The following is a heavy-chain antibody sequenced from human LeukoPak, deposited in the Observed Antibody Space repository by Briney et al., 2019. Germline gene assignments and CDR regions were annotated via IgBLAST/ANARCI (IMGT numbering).Heavy chain of an antibody. Sequence: PSETLSLTCAVSGYSISNHYYWGWIRQPPGKGLEWIGSYYHTGSSYYNPSLQSRVAISIDTSKNQFSLELASVTAADTAVYYRASVTRSMSRFFDLWGRGTLVIVSS. CDR1: GYSISNHYY. CDR2: YYHTGSS. D-gene: IGHD4-17*01. J-gene: IGHJ2*01. CDR3: ASVTRSMSRFFDL. V-gene: IGHV4-38-2*01.